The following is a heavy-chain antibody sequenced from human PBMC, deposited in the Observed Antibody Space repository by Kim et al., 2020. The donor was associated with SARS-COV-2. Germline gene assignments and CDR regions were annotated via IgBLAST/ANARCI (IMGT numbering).Heavy chain of an antibody. V-gene: IGHV3-23*01. D-gene: IGHD6-13*01. CDR3: AKGQGIATAASLDY. CDR1: GFTFSKYA. Sequence: GGSLRLSCAASGFTFSKYAMTWVRQAPGKGLEWVAGTGYGTYSADSVKGRFTISRDNSKNTLYLQMNSLRVEDTAMYYCAKGQGIATAASLDYWGQGTLVIVS. CDR2: GTGYGT. J-gene: IGHJ4*02.